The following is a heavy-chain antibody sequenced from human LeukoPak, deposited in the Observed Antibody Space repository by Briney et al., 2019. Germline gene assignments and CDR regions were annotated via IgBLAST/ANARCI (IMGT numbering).Heavy chain of an antibody. Sequence: GGSLRLSCAASGFTFSNAWMNWVRQAPGKGLEWVGRIKSITDGGTTDYAAPVKGRFTISRDDSKNTLYLQMNSLKTEDTAVYYCTTVRFDYWGQGTLVTVSS. CDR3: TTVRFDY. CDR2: IKSITDGGTT. V-gene: IGHV3-15*07. CDR1: GFTFSNAW. J-gene: IGHJ4*02.